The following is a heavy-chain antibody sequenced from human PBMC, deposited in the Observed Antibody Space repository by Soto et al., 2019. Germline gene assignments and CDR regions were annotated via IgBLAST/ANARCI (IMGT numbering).Heavy chain of an antibody. D-gene: IGHD3-16*01. J-gene: IGHJ4*02. CDR1: GGSISSSSYY. Sequence: PSETLSLTCTVSGGSISSSSYYWGWIRQLPGKGLEWIGYIYYSGTTNYNSYLKSRLSLSVDMSKNQFSLKLASATAADTAVYFCARSQRGRTAFTFDYWGQGALVTVSS. V-gene: IGHV4-61*05. CDR3: ARSQRGRTAFTFDY. CDR2: IYYSGTT.